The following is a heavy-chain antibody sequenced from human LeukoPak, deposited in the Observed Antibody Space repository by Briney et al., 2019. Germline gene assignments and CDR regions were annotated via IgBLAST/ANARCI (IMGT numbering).Heavy chain of an antibody. CDR2: IYTSGST. J-gene: IGHJ4*02. V-gene: IGHV4-61*02. Sequence: SETLSLTCTVSGGSISSGSYYWSWIRQPAGKGLEWIGRIYTSGSTNYNPSLKSRVTISVDTSKNQFSLKLSSVTAADTAVYYCGRVPPYYYDSSGLHFDYWDQGTLVTVSS. CDR3: GRVPPYYYDSSGLHFDY. D-gene: IGHD3-22*01. CDR1: GGSISSGSYY.